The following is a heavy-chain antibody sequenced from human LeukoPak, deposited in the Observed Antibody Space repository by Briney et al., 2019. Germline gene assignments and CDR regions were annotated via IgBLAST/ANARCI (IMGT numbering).Heavy chain of an antibody. J-gene: IGHJ4*02. CDR1: GFTFSSYA. CDR3: AKVGLPYYYGSGSYYKVTAIDY. Sequence: GGSLRLSCAASGFTFSSYAMHWVRQAPGKGLEWVAVISYDGSNKYYADSVKGRFTISRDNSKNTLYLQMNSLRAEDTAVYYCAKVGLPYYYGSGSYYKVTAIDYWGQGTLVTVSS. D-gene: IGHD3-10*01. CDR2: ISYDGSNK. V-gene: IGHV3-30*04.